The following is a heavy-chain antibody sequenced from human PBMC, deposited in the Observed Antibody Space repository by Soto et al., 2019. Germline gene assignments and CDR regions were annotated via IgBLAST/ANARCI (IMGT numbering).Heavy chain of an antibody. CDR2: IYSGGST. Sequence: EVQLVESGGGLVQPGGSLRLSCVVSGDTVSNNYMGWVRQAPGKGLEWVSVIYSGGSTDYADSVKGRFTISRQSPKDTLYLQMNSLRDGDTAVYYCARGRITWELRDAFDIWGQGTLVSVSS. CDR1: GDTVSNNY. CDR3: ARGRITWELRDAFDI. D-gene: IGHD1-7*01. V-gene: IGHV3-53*04. J-gene: IGHJ3*02.